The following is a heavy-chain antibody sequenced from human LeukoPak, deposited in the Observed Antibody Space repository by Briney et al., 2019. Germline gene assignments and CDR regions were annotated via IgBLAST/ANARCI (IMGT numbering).Heavy chain of an antibody. Sequence: SETLSLTCTVSGGSISSYYWSWIRQPPGKGLEWIGYTYYSGSTNYNPSLKSRVTISVDTSKNQFSLKLSSVTAADTAVYYCARDLLPHYYDSSGYAWTRDYYYYMDVWGKGTTVTVSS. CDR1: GGSISSYY. CDR3: ARDLLPHYYDSSGYAWTRDYYYYMDV. J-gene: IGHJ6*03. V-gene: IGHV4-59*01. D-gene: IGHD3-22*01. CDR2: TYYSGST.